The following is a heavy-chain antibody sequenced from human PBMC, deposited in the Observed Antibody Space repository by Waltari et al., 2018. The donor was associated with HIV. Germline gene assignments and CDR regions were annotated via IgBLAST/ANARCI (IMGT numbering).Heavy chain of an antibody. V-gene: IGHV3-30*18. CDR3: AKDLVTRGFFYFYGMHV. D-gene: IGHD3-10*01. CDR2: ISYDGHNN. J-gene: IGHJ6*02. CDR1: GFNFSTFG. Sequence: QVQLEESGGGVVQSGRSLRLTCVASGFNFSTFGMHWVRQAPGKGRGWVAVISYDGHNNQYADSVKGRFTISRDNSNSTLFLQMSNLRPDDTAVYYCAKDLVTRGFFYFYGMHVWGQGTTVTVSS.